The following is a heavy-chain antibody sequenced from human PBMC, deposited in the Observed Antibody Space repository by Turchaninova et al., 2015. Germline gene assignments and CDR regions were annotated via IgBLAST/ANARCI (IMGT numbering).Heavy chain of an antibody. CDR2: IFSNDEK. CDR3: ARTYYYDSSGYSNFDY. V-gene: IGHV2-26*01. D-gene: IGHD3-22*01. J-gene: IGHJ4*02. Sequence: QVTLKESGPVLVKPTETLPLTCTVSGFPLSNARMGVSSIRQPPGKALERLAHIFSNDEKSYSTSLKSRLTISKDTSKSQVVLTMTNMDPVDTATDYCARTYYYDSSGYSNFDYWGQGTLVTVSS. CDR1: GFPLSNARMG.